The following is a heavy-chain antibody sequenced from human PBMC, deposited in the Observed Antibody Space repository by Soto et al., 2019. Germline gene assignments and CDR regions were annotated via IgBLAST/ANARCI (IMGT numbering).Heavy chain of an antibody. Sequence: GGSLRLSCAASGFTFSSYSMNWVRQAPGEGLEWVSSISSSSSYIYYADSVKGRFTISRDNAKKSLYLQMNSVRAEDTAVYYCATDYYTPYSFWRGYYYRMDVGGQGPTVTVSS. CDR2: ISSSSSYI. D-gene: IGHD3-3*01. J-gene: IGHJ6*02. CDR1: GFTFSSYS. CDR3: ATDYYTPYSFWRGYYYRMDV. V-gene: IGHV3-21*01.